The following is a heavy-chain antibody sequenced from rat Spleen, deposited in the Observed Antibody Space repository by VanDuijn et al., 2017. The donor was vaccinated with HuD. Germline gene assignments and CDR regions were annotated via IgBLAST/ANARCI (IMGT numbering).Heavy chain of an antibody. CDR2: ISYDGGRN. D-gene: IGHD1-2*01. CDR1: GFTFSDYY. CDR3: TGVAGKFDY. V-gene: IGHV5-20*01. J-gene: IGHJ2*01. Sequence: EVQLVESDGGLVQPGRSLKLFCAASGFTFSDYYMAWVRQAPTKGLEWVATISYDGGRNFYRDSVKGRFTISRDNAKSTLYLQMNSLRSEDTATYYCTGVAGKFDYWGQGVMVTVSS.